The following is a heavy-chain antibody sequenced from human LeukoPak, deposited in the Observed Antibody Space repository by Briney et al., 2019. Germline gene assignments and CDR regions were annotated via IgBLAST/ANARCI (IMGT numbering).Heavy chain of an antibody. CDR2: ISSSSSYI. J-gene: IGHJ4*02. CDR3: ARSPYSSSSWYSNFDY. Sequence: PGGSLRLSCAASGLTFSSYSMNWVRQAPGKGLEWVSSISSSSSYIYYADSVKGRFTISRDNAKNSLYLQMNSLRAEDTAVYYCARSPYSSSSWYSNFDYWGQGTLVTVSS. D-gene: IGHD6-13*01. CDR1: GLTFSSYS. V-gene: IGHV3-21*01.